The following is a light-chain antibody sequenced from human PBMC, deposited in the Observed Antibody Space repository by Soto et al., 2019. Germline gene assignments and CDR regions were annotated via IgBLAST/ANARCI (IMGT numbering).Light chain of an antibody. CDR3: QQRHNWPIT. J-gene: IGKJ5*01. CDR1: QTIRGL. Sequence: EIVLTQSPATLSMSPGERATLSCRTSQTIRGLLNWYQQRPGQAPRLLIYDTSNRATDIPARFSGSGSGTDLILTISSLDTEDFGVYFCQQRHNWPITFGLGTRLDIK. CDR2: DTS. V-gene: IGKV3-11*01.